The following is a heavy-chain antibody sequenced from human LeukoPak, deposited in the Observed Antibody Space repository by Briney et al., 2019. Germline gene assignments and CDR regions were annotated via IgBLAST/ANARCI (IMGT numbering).Heavy chain of an antibody. D-gene: IGHD6-19*01. Sequence: LSLTCTVSGGSISSGDYYWSWVRQAPGKGLEWVSAISGSGGSTYYADSVKGRFTISRDNSKNTLYLQMNSLRAEDTAVYYCAKDQGHQWLGPLTGYYYYGMDVWGQGTTVTVSS. CDR1: GGSISSGDYY. CDR2: ISGSGGST. CDR3: AKDQGHQWLGPLTGYYYYGMDV. J-gene: IGHJ6*02. V-gene: IGHV3-23*01.